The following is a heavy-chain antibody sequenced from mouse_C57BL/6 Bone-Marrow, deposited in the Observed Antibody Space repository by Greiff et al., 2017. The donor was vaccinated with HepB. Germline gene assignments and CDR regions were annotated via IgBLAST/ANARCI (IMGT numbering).Heavy chain of an antibody. Sequence: QVQLQQPGAELVMPGASVKLSCKASGYTFTSYWMHWVKQRPGQGLEWIGEIDPSDSYTNYNQKFKGKSTLTVDKSSSTAYMQLSSLTSEDSAVYYCAREGMKSNSAHWYFDVWGTGTTVTVSS. D-gene: IGHD2-5*01. CDR1: GYTFTSYW. CDR3: AREGMKSNSAHWYFDV. V-gene: IGHV1-69*01. J-gene: IGHJ1*03. CDR2: IDPSDSYT.